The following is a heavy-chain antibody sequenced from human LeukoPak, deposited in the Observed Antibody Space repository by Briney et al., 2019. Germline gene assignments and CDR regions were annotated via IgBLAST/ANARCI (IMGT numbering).Heavy chain of an antibody. CDR1: GFSFSGHW. V-gene: IGHV3-74*01. J-gene: IGHJ5*02. CDR3: AKDPGRKQLWLAPLIS. Sequence: PGGSLRLSCTASGFSFSGHWMHWARQLPGKGLVWVSRISPTGSTTSYADSVKGRFTVSRDNAKNTLYLQVNNLRAEDTAVYYCAKDPGRKQLWLAPLISWGQGTLVTVSS. CDR2: ISPTGSTT. D-gene: IGHD5-18*01.